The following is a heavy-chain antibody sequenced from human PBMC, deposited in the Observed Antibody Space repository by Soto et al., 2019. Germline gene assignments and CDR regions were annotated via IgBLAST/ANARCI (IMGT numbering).Heavy chain of an antibody. CDR1: GGSISRGGYY. V-gene: IGHV4-31*03. CDR3: ARSVFP. Sequence: QVQLQESGPGLVKPSQTLSLTCTVSGGSISRGGYYWTWIRQHPGKGLEWIGHIYYSGSTYYNPSLKSRLTLSLDTSKNQFSLKLSSVTAADTPVYYCARSVFPWGQETLVTVSS. CDR2: IYYSGST. J-gene: IGHJ5*02.